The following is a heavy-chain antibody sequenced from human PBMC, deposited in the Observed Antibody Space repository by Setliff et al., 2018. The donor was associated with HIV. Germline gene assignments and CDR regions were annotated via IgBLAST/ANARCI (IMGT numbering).Heavy chain of an antibody. CDR3: ARARTDHYDRGRRSHYYIDV. D-gene: IGHD3-22*01. CDR1: GYTFTNYD. J-gene: IGHJ6*03. CDR2: MNPGSRNT. V-gene: IGHV1-8*02. Sequence: ASVKVSCKPSGYTFTNYDINWVRQAAGQGLEGMGWMNPGSRNTGYAQRLEGSVTMTWDTSISTAYMELNNVKFEDTAVYYCARARTDHYDRGRRSHYYIDVWARGATVTVSS.